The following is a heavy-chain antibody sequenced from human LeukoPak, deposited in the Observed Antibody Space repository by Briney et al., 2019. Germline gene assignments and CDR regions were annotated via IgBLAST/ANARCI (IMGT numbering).Heavy chain of an antibody. CDR2: IYRSGST. J-gene: IGHJ4*02. Sequence: SETLSLTCTVSGYSINSGYYWAWIRQSPGKGLDWIGTIYRSGSTYYNPSLKSRVTISVDKSKNQFSLRLRSVTAADTAVYYCERTGDYGANSDYWGQGILVTVSS. D-gene: IGHD4/OR15-4a*01. V-gene: IGHV4-38-2*02. CDR3: ERTGDYGANSDY. CDR1: GYSINSGYY.